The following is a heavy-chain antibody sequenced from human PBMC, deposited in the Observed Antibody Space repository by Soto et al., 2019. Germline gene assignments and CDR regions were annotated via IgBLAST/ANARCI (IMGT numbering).Heavy chain of an antibody. CDR2: INPNSGGT. V-gene: IGHV1-2*04. Sequence: QVQLVQSGAEVKKPGASVKVSCKASGYTFTGCYMHWVRQAPGQGHELMGWINPNSGGTNYAQKFQGWVTMTRDTSISTAYMEVSRLRSDDTAVYYGARGQYSSGWYVAYWFDPWGQGTLVTVS. J-gene: IGHJ5*02. CDR3: ARGQYSSGWYVAYWFDP. CDR1: GYTFTGCY. D-gene: IGHD6-19*01.